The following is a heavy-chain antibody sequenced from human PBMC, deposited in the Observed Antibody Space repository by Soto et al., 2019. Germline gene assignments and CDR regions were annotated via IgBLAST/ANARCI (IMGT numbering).Heavy chain of an antibody. CDR2: IYYSGST. J-gene: IGHJ6*02. V-gene: IGHV4-31*03. Sequence: QVQLQESGPGLVKPSQTLSLTCTVSGGSISSGGYYWSWIRQHPGKGLEWIGYIYYSGSTYYNPSLKSRVTISVDTSKNQFSLKLSSVTAADTAVYYCARDGGYIAAAGRWYYGMDVWGQGTTVTVSS. CDR1: GGSISSGGYY. CDR3: ARDGGYIAAAGRWYYGMDV. D-gene: IGHD6-13*01.